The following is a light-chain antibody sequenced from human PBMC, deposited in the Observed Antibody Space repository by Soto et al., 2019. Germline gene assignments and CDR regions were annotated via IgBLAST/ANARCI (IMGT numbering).Light chain of an antibody. CDR3: QQYNSYRA. CDR2: DAS. CDR1: QSVSSW. Sequence: IQMTQFPSTLSASVGDRVTFICRASQSVSSWLAWYQQKPGKAPKLLIYDASSLESGVPSRFSGSGSGTDFTLTIRDVQTDDFAIYYCQQYNSYRAFGQGTKVDIK. J-gene: IGKJ1*01. V-gene: IGKV1-5*02.